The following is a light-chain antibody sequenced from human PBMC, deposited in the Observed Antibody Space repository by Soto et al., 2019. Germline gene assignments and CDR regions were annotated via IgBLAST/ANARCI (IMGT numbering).Light chain of an antibody. V-gene: IGLV2-18*02. CDR3: NSYTSSSTLTV. CDR2: EVN. Sequence: QSALTQPPSVSGSPGQSVTISCTGTSSDVGSYNRVSWYQQPPGTAPKLMIYEVNNRPSGVPDRFSGSKSGNTASLTISGLQAEDEADYYCNSYTSSSTLTVFGGGTKLTVL. J-gene: IGLJ2*01. CDR1: SSDVGSYNR.